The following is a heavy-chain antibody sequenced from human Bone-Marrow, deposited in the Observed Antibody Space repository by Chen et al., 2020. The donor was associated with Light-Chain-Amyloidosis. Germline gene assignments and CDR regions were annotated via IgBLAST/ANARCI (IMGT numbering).Heavy chain of an antibody. CDR1: GGSFTSYY. V-gene: IGHV4-59*08. D-gene: IGHD2-21*01. CDR3: ARHGGASFDF. J-gene: IGHJ4*02. CDR2: IFYTGAT. Sequence: QVHLQESGPGLVKASETLSLTCNVSGGSFTSYYWSWIRQSPGKTLEWIGYIFYTGATLYSPSLKNRLTISLDTPKNQFSLKLTSMTAADTAVYYCARHGGASFDFWGQGTLVTVSS.